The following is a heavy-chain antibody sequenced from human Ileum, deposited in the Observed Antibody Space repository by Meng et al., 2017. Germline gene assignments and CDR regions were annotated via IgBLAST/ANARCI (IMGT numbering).Heavy chain of an antibody. V-gene: IGHV4-59*02. CDR1: GGSVSSS. J-gene: IGHJ4*02. D-gene: IGHD6-19*01. CDR2: IYYSGNT. Sequence: QVQLQEPGPGLVSPSETLSLTCTVSGGSVSSSWSWIRQPPGKGLEWIGHIYYSGNTNYNPSLKSRVTISVDTSKNQFSLKLSSVTAADTAVYFCARDRRDSSGWFYFDYWAQGTLVTVSS. CDR3: ARDRRDSSGWFYFDY.